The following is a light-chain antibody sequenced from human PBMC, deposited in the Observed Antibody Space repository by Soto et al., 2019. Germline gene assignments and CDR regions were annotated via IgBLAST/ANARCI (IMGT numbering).Light chain of an antibody. CDR2: YKS. CDR3: QQRNIWPPVT. CDR1: HGVNHN. Sequence: DRVMTQSPDTLSASPGERVSLSCRASHGVNHNLAWYQQNPGQAPRLLIFYKSSRAPGVPARFSGSGSGTDFTLTISSLEPEDSAVYYCQQRNIWPPVTFGQGTRLEIK. V-gene: IGKV3-15*01. J-gene: IGKJ5*01.